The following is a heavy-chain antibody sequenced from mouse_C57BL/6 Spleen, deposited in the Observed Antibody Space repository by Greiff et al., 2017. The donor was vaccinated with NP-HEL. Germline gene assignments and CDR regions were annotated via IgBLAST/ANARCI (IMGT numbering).Heavy chain of an antibody. CDR2: INPNNGGT. Sequence: VQLKESGPELVKPGASVKIPCKASGYTFTDYNMDWVKQSHGKSLEWIGDINPNNGGTIYNQKFKGKATLTVDKSSSTAYMELRSLTSEDTAVYYCARRWPDRGYFDYWGQGTTLTVSS. J-gene: IGHJ2*01. CDR1: GYTFTDYN. CDR3: ARRWPDRGYFDY. V-gene: IGHV1-18*01. D-gene: IGHD1-1*02.